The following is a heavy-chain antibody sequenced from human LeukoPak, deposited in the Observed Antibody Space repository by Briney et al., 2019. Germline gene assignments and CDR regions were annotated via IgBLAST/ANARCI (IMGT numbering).Heavy chain of an antibody. CDR2: IYTSGST. Sequence: SETLSLTCTVSGGSIGSYYWSWIRQPAGKGLEWIGRIYTSGSTNYNPSLKSRATMSVDTSKNQFSLKLSSVTAADTAVYYCARQVVPAAIRDLIYYYYYYMDVWGKGTTVTISS. V-gene: IGHV4-4*07. CDR1: GGSIGSYY. CDR3: ARQVVPAAIRDLIYYYYYYMDV. D-gene: IGHD2-2*01. J-gene: IGHJ6*03.